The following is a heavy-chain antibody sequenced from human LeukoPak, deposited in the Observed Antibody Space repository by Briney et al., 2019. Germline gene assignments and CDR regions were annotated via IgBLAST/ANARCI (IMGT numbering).Heavy chain of an antibody. Sequence: ASVKVSCKASGYTFTGYYMHWVRQAPGQGLGWMGWINPNSGGTNYAQKFQGRVTMTRDTSISTAYMELSRLRSDDTAVYYCARGVDYYYYYMDVWGKGTTVTISS. CDR1: GYTFTGYY. CDR2: INPNSGGT. D-gene: IGHD2-15*01. J-gene: IGHJ6*03. CDR3: ARGVDYYYYYMDV. V-gene: IGHV1-2*02.